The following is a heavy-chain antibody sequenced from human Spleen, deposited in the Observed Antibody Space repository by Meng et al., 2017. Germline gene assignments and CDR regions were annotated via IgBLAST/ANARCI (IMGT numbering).Heavy chain of an antibody. CDR3: SGHVDY. CDR1: GFTFSSSW. Sequence: GESLKISCAASGFTFSSSWMHWVCQAPEKGLEWGADIKCDGSEKYYVDSVKGRLTISRDNAKNSLYLQVNSLRAEDTAVYYCSGHVDYWGHGTLVTVSS. V-gene: IGHV3-52*01. CDR2: IKCDGSEK. J-gene: IGHJ4*01.